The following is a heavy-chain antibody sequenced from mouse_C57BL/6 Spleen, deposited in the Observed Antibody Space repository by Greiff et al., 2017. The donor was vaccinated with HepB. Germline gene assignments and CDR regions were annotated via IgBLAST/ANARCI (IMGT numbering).Heavy chain of an antibody. J-gene: IGHJ3*01. CDR1: GYTFTSYW. Sequence: QVQLQQSGAELVKPGASVKMSCKASGYTFTSYWITWVKQRPGQGLEWIGDIYPGSGSTNYNEKFKSKATLTVDTSSSTAYMQLSSLTSEDSGVYYCARDYGNYGWFAYWGQGTLVTVSA. D-gene: IGHD2-1*01. V-gene: IGHV1-55*01. CDR2: IYPGSGST. CDR3: ARDYGNYGWFAY.